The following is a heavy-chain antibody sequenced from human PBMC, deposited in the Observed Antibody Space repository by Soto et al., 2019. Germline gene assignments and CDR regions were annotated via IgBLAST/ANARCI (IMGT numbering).Heavy chain of an antibody. CDR2: INAGNGNT. CDR1: GYTFTSYA. CDR3: ARDPPTVVTPFPRWFYFDY. Sequence: GASVKVSCKASGYTFTSYATHWVCQAPGQRLEWMGWINAGNGNTKYSQKFQGRVTITRDTSASTAYMELSSLRSEDTAVYYCARDPPTVVTPFPRWFYFDYWGQGTLVTVSS. D-gene: IGHD4-17*01. V-gene: IGHV1-3*01. J-gene: IGHJ4*02.